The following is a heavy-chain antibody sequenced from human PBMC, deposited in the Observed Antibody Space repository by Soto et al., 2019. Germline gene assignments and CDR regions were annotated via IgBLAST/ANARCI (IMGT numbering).Heavy chain of an antibody. J-gene: IGHJ4*02. CDR1: GFNFGTSW. CDR2: INLDGTGT. CDR3: ARNGQWCHDW. V-gene: IGHV3-7*03. D-gene: IGHD2-8*01. Sequence: GGSLRLSCAASGFNFGTSWMGWLRQAPGKGLECVANINLDGTGTHYVPSLKSHFNIYRAKAKNSLSPEMSSRRAEDTAMNDLARNGQWCHDWWGLRTLVHV.